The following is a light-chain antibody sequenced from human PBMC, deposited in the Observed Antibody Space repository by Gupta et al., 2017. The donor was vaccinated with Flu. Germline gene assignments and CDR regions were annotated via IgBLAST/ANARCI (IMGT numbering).Light chain of an antibody. CDR2: ANT. V-gene: IGLV1-40*01. CDR3: QSYDGSLTGPWV. Sequence: NFGAGYDVHWFQHLPGKAPKLLIYANTNRPSGVPDRFSGSKSGTSASLVITGLQADDEATYFCQSYDGSLTGPWVFGGGTKVTVL. J-gene: IGLJ3*02. CDR1: NFGAGYD.